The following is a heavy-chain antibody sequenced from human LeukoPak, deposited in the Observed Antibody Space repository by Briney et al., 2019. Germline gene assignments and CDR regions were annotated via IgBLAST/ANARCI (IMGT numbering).Heavy chain of an antibody. CDR1: GFTFSSYT. Sequence: GSLRLSCAASGFTFSSYTIHWVRQPPGKGLEWVAVISFDGSNKYYADFVKGRFTISRDNSKNTLYLQMNSLRAEDTAVYYCAREELGSSLGFDPWGQGTLVTVSS. CDR3: AREELGSSLGFDP. J-gene: IGHJ5*02. V-gene: IGHV3-30-3*01. CDR2: ISFDGSNK. D-gene: IGHD3-16*01.